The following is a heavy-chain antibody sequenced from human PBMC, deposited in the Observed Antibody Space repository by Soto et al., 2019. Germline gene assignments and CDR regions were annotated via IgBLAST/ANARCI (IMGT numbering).Heavy chain of an antibody. D-gene: IGHD6-6*01. Sequence: EVQLLESGGGLVQPGGSLRLACAASGFTFSSYAMRWVRQAPGKGLEWVSAISGSGGSTYYADSVKGRFTISRDNSKNTLYLQMNSLRVEDTAVYYCAKDEAWYSSSSVPYGMDVWGQGTTVTVSS. CDR1: GFTFSSYA. CDR3: AKDEAWYSSSSVPYGMDV. J-gene: IGHJ6*02. CDR2: ISGSGGST. V-gene: IGHV3-23*01.